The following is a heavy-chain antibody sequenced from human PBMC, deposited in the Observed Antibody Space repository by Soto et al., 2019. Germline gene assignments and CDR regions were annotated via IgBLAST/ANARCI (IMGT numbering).Heavy chain of an antibody. CDR1: GFTFSRYG. D-gene: IGHD6-19*01. J-gene: IGHJ1*01. CDR2: IWYDGSNK. CDR3: ATRYSSGPYGEHFQH. V-gene: IGHV3-33*01. Sequence: QVQLVESGGGVVQPGRSLRLSCAASGFTFSRYGMHWVRQAPGKGLEWVAVIWYDGSNKYYADSVKGRFTISRDNSKNTLYLQMNSLRAEDTAVYYCATRYSSGPYGEHFQHWGQGTLVTVSS.